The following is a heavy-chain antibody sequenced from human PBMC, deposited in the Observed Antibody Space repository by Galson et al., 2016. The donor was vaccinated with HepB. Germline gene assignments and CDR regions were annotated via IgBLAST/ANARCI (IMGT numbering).Heavy chain of an antibody. CDR3: ARLFWASPYFDY. J-gene: IGHJ4*02. CDR1: GYTFTGYY. D-gene: IGHD3-9*01. V-gene: IGHV1-2*02. CDR2: VNPTSGGA. Sequence: SVKVSCKASGYTFTGYYIHWVRQATGQGLEWMGWVNPTSGGARYAQNFQGRVTMTRDTSISTAYMELSGLRSDDTAVYYCARLFWASPYFDYWGQGTLVTVSS.